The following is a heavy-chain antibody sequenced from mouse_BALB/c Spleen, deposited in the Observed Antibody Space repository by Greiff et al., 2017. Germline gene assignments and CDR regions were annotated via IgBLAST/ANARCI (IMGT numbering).Heavy chain of an antibody. CDR1: GFSLTGYG. CDR3: DRNLDDYAMDY. V-gene: IGHV2-6-7*01. Sequence: QVQLKESGPGLVAPSQSLSITCTVSGFSLTGYGVNWVRQPPGKGLEWLGMIWGDGSTDYYSALKSRLSISKDNAKSQVFLKMNSLQTDDTARYYCDRNLDDYAMDYWGQGTSVTVSS. D-gene: IGHD2-3*01. CDR2: IWGDGST. J-gene: IGHJ4*01.